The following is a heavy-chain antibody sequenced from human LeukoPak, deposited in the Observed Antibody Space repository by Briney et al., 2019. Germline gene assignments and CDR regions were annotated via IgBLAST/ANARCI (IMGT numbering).Heavy chain of an antibody. J-gene: IGHJ4*02. CDR1: GFTFSDYY. CDR2: ISGSSTHT. V-gene: IGHV3-11*03. Sequence: PGESLRLSCAASGFTFSDYYMSWIRQAPGKGLEWVSYISGSSTHTNYADSVKGRFTISRDNAKKSLYLQMNSLRAEDTAVYYCAAPGLLGYCSSAICAPPGYWGQGTLVTVSS. CDR3: AAPGLLGYCSSAICAPPGY. D-gene: IGHD2-2*01.